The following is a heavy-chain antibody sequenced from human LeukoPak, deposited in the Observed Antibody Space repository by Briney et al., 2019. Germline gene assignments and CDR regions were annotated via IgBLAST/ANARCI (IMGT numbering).Heavy chain of an antibody. D-gene: IGHD3-10*01. V-gene: IGHV4-59*08. J-gene: IGHJ4*02. CDR3: AIMVRGVIVF. CDR1: GGSISNYY. CDR2: IYYTGST. Sequence: PSETLSLTCSVSGGSISNYYWSWIRQPPGKGLEWIGYIYYTGSTNYNPSLKSRVTISVDTSKNQFSLKLSSVTAADTAVYYCAIMVRGVIVFWGQGTLVTVSS.